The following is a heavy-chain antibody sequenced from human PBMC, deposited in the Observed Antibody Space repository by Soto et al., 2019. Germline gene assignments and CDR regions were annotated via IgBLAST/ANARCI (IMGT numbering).Heavy chain of an antibody. CDR3: SHVLGYCGGGTCYHSVNYMDV. V-gene: IGHV2-5*02. J-gene: IGHJ6*03. CDR1: GFSLSTTSVS. D-gene: IGHD2-15*01. Sequence: QITLKESGPTLVKPTQTLTLTCTFLGFSLSTTSVSVRWIRQPPGTAMGCLALIYWDVDTRYSPSLKNTLTVTKDTSKNQVVLTMTNMDPVDTATYFCSHVLGYCGGGTCYHSVNYMDVWAEGTTVTVSS. CDR2: IYWDVDT.